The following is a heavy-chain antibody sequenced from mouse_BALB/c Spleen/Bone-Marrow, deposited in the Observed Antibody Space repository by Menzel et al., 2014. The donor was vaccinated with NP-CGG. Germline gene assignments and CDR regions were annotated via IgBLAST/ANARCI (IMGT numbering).Heavy chain of an antibody. V-gene: IGHV1-5*01. CDR1: GYTFSNYW. CDR3: TTLARNKFDY. J-gene: IGHJ2*01. D-gene: IGHD3-1*01. CDR2: IYPGNSDT. Sequence: EVQLVESGTVLARPGAAVKMSCKASGYTFSNYWMHWVKQRPGQGLEWIGTIYPGNSDTTYNQKFKGKATLTAVTSTSTAYMELSILTNEDSAVYYCTTLARNKFDYWGQGTTLSVPS.